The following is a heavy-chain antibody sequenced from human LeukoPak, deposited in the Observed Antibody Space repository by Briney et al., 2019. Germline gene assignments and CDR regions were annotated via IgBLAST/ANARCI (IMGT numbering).Heavy chain of an antibody. D-gene: IGHD1-26*01. V-gene: IGHV1-2*02. J-gene: IGHJ4*02. CDR1: GATFTGYY. Sequence: ASVKVSCKASGATFTGYYMHWLRQAPGQGLEWMGWINLNSDGTDFAQKFQGRVTMTRDTSISTAYMELSRLRSDDTAVYYCARRGSRSFDHWGQGTLVTVSS. CDR2: INLNSDGT. CDR3: ARRGSRSFDH.